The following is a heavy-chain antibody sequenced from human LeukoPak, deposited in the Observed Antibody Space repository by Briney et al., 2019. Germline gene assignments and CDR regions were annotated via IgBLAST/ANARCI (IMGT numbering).Heavy chain of an antibody. Sequence: ASVKVSCKASGYTFTSYYMHWVRQAPGQGLEWMGIINPSGGSTSYAQKFQGRVTMTRDTSTSTVYMELSSLRSEDTAVYYCARFCSSTSCYIDGWDYWGQGTLVTVSS. CDR3: ARFCSSTSCYIDGWDY. D-gene: IGHD2-2*02. V-gene: IGHV1-46*01. J-gene: IGHJ4*02. CDR2: INPSGGST. CDR1: GYTFTSYY.